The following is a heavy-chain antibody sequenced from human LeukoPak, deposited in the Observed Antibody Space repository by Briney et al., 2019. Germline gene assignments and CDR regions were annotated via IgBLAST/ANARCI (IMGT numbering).Heavy chain of an antibody. J-gene: IGHJ4*02. CDR3: ARVGWMVRGVTPFDY. CDR1: GGSISSGDYY. V-gene: IGHV4-30-4*01. D-gene: IGHD3-10*01. CDR2: IYYSGST. Sequence: SQTLSLTCTVSGGSISSGDYYWSWIRQPPGKGLEWIGYIYYSGSTYYNPSLKSRVTISVDTSKNQFSLKLSSVTAADTAVYYCARVGWMVRGVTPFDYWGQGTLVTVSS.